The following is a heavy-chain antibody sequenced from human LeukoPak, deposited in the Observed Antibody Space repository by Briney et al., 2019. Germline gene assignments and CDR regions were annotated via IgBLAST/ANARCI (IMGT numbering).Heavy chain of an antibody. V-gene: IGHV3-15*01. D-gene: IGHD2-15*01. CDR2: IKSKTDGGTT. CDR3: TTLYKVVAAKRDY. J-gene: IGHJ4*02. CDR1: GFTFSDAW. Sequence: NSGGSLRLSCAASGFTFSDAWMSWVRQAPGKGLEWVGLIKSKTDGGTTDYAAPGKGRFTISKDDSKNTLYLQMNSLKAEDTAVYYCTTLYKVVAAKRDYWGQGTLVTVAS.